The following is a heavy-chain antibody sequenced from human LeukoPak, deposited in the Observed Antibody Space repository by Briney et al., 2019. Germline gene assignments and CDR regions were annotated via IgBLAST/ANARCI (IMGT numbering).Heavy chain of an antibody. CDR1: GDSISSSSYY. CDR3: ARLLGYNGRITY. CDR2: FYYSGST. J-gene: IGHJ4*02. D-gene: IGHD1-14*01. V-gene: IGHV4-39*01. Sequence: SETLSLTCNVSGDSISSSSYYWGWIRQPPGKGLEWIGTFYYSGSTYYNASLKSRVTISVDTSKNQFSLKLSFVTAADTAVYYCARLLGYNGRITYWGQGTLVTVSS.